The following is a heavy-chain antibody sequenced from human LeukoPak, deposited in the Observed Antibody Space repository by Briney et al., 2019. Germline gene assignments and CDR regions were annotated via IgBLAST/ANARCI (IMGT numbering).Heavy chain of an antibody. J-gene: IGHJ6*02. CDR2: IYSDDKT. V-gene: IGHV3-53*01. Sequence: GGSLRLSCAVSGFTVSNKYMSWVRQAPGKGLEWISVIYSDDKTYYAASVKGRFTISRDNSKNTLYLQMNSLRAEDTAVYYCASCCDTLTGYWYYYGMDIWGPGTTVTVSS. CDR3: ASCCDTLTGYWYYYGMDI. D-gene: IGHD3-9*01. CDR1: GFTVSNKY.